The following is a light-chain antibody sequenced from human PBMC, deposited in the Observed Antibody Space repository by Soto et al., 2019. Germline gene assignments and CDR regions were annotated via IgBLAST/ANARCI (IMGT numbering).Light chain of an antibody. CDR2: AAS. CDR1: QGIANW. CDR3: HQANSFSLT. J-gene: IGKJ4*01. V-gene: IGKV1-12*01. Sequence: DIQMTQSPSSVSASVGDRVTITCRASQGIANWLAWYQQKPRKAPKLLIYAASSLQSGVPSRFSGSGSGTDFTLTINNLQPEDFATYYCHQANSFSLTFAGGTKVEIK.